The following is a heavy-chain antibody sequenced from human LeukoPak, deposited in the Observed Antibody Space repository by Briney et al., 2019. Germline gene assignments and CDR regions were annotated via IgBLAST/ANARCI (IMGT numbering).Heavy chain of an antibody. V-gene: IGHV3-11*01. D-gene: IGHD3-10*01. CDR3: ARDGILWFGELHDAFDI. Sequence: GGSLRLSCAASGFTFSDYYMSWIRQPPGKGLEWVSYISSSGSTIYYADSVKGRFTISRDNAKNSLYLQMNSLRAEDTAVYYCARDGILWFGELHDAFDIWGQGTMVTVSS. J-gene: IGHJ3*02. CDR2: ISSSGSTI. CDR1: GFTFSDYY.